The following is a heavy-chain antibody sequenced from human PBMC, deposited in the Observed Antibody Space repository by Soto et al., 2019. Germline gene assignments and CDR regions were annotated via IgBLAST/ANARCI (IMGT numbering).Heavy chain of an antibody. CDR1: GFTFGDYA. V-gene: IGHV3-49*03. J-gene: IGHJ4*02. D-gene: IGHD3-22*01. CDR2: IRSKAYGGTT. CDR3: TSHYYDSSPFDY. Sequence: GGSLRLSCTASGFTFGDYAMSWFRQAPGKGLEWVGFIRSKAYGGTTEYAASVKGRFTISRDDSKSIAYLQMNSLKTEDTAVYYCTSHYYDSSPFDYWGQGTLVTVSS.